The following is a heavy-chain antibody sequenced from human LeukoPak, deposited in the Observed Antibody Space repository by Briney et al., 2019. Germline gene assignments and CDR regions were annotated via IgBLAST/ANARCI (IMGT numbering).Heavy chain of an antibody. CDR3: ARVARDKYSIGWFDP. CDR1: GYTFTGYY. Sequence: ASVKVSCKASGYTFTGYYMHWVRQAPGQGLEWMGWINPNSGGTNYAQKFQGRVTMTRDTSISTAYMELSRLRSDDTAVYYCARVARDKYSIGWFDPWGQGTLVTVSS. D-gene: IGHD1-26*01. J-gene: IGHJ5*02. CDR2: INPNSGGT. V-gene: IGHV1-2*02.